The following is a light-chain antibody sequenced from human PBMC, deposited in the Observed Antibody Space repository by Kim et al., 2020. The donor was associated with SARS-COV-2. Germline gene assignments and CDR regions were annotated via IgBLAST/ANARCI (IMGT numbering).Light chain of an antibody. CDR2: DAS. CDR3: QQRNNWLT. Sequence: SLSPAERATRACRASQSVNTFVAWYRQKPGQAPRLLIFDASNRATGIPARFSGSGSGTDFTLTISSLEPEDFAVYYCQQRNNWLTFGGGTKVDIK. V-gene: IGKV3-11*01. J-gene: IGKJ4*01. CDR1: QSVNTF.